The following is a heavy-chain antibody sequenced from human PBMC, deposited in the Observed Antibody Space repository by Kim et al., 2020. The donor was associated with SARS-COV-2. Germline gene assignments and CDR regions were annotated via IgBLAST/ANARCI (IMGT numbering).Heavy chain of an antibody. CDR1: GYSFTSYW. V-gene: IGHV5-51*01. J-gene: IGHJ4*02. CDR3: ARLVDTAMVDY. CDR2: IYPGDST. Sequence: GESLKISCKGSGYSFTSYWIGWVREMPGKGLEWMGIIYPGDSTRYSPSFQGQVTISADKSISTAYLQWSSLKASDTAMYYCARLVDTAMVDYWGQGTLVTVSS. D-gene: IGHD5-18*01.